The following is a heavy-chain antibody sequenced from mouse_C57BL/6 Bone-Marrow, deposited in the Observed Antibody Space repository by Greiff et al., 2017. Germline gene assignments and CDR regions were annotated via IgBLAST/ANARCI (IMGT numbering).Heavy chain of an antibody. CDR3: AISVCSWFAD. V-gene: IGHV1-59*01. CDR2: IAPSDSYT. Sequence: VKLQQPGAELVRPGTSVKLSCKASGYTFTSYWMHWVKQRPGQGLEWIGVIAPSDSYTKYNQKFKGKATLTVDTSSSTAYMQLGSLTSEDSAVYYCAISVCSWFADWGQGTLVTVSA. J-gene: IGHJ3*01. CDR1: GYTFTSYW.